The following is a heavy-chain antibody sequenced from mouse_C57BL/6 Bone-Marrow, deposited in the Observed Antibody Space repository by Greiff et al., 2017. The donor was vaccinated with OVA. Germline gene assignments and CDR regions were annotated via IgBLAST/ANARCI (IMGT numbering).Heavy chain of an antibody. CDR1: GYTFTSYW. D-gene: IGHD1-1*01. CDR2: IHPNSGST. Sequence: VQLQQPGAELVKPGASVKLSCKASGYTFTSYWMHWVKQRPGQGLEWIGMIHPNSGSTNYNEKFKSKATLTVDKSSSTAYMQLSSLTSEDSAVYYCANYGSSYDAMDYWGQGTSVTVSS. V-gene: IGHV1-64*01. CDR3: ANYGSSYDAMDY. J-gene: IGHJ4*01.